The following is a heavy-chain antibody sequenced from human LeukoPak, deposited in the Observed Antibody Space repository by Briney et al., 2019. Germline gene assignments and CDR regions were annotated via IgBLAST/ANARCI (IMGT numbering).Heavy chain of an antibody. D-gene: IGHD5-12*01. J-gene: IGHJ4*02. CDR1: GFTFSNAW. V-gene: IGHV3-15*01. CDR2: IKSKTDGGTT. CDR3: TTDDYSGYDIFDY. Sequence: PGGSLRLSCAASGFTFSNAWMSWVRQAPGKGLEWVGRIKSKTDGGTTDYAAPVKGRFTISRDDSKNTLYLQMNSLKTEDTAVYYRTTDDYSGYDIFDYWGQGTLVTVSS.